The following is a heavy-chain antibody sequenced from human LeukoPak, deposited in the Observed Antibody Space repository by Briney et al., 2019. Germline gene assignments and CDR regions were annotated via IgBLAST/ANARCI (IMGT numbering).Heavy chain of an antibody. J-gene: IGHJ4*02. CDR2: IKEDGSMR. V-gene: IGHV3-7*01. CDR1: GFTISPYS. CDR3: TRDEY. Sequence: GGSLRLSWAASGFTISPYSMSWVRQVPGKGLELVANIKEDGSMRYYVDSVRGRFTISRDNAKNSLYLQMNSLRAEDTAVYYCTRDEYWGQGTPVTVSS.